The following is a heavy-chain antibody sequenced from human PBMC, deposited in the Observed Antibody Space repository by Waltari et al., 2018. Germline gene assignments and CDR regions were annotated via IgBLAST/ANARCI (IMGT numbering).Heavy chain of an antibody. CDR3: ARHPLDRYLDWSLNSKVYYFDY. CDR2: IYPGDSAT. V-gene: IGHV5-51*01. J-gene: IGHJ4*02. D-gene: IGHD3-9*01. CDR1: GYSFTNYW. Sequence: EVQLVQSGAEVKKPGESLKISCKGSGYSFTNYWIGWVRQMPGKGLEWMGIIYPGDSATRYSPSFQGQVTISADKSISTAYLQWSSLKASDTAMYYCARHPLDRYLDWSLNSKVYYFDYWGQGTLVTVSS.